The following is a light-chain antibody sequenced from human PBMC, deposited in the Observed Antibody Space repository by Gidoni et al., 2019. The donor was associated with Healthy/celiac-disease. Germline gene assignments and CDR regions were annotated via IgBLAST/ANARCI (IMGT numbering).Light chain of an antibody. J-gene: IGKJ4*01. Sequence: IQMTQSPSSLSASVGDRVTIPCRASQSISSYLNWYQQKPGQAPKLLIYAASSWQSGVPSRFSGSGAGTDFTLTISSLQPEDFATYYCQQSYSTPLTFGGGTKVEIK. CDR3: QQSYSTPLT. CDR2: AAS. V-gene: IGKV1-39*01. CDR1: QSISSY.